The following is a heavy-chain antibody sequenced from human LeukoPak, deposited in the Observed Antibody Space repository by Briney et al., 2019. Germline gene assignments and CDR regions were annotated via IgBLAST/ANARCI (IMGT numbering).Heavy chain of an antibody. D-gene: IGHD3-3*01. CDR1: GGSISSYY. CDR2: IYTSGST. J-gene: IGHJ4*02. Sequence: PSETLSLTCTVSGGSISSYYWSWIRQPAGKGLEWIGRIYTSGSTNYNPSLKSRVTMSVDTSKNQFSLKLSSVTAADTAVYYCARGGVLRFLEWLLPSYFDYWGQGTLVTVSS. V-gene: IGHV4-4*07. CDR3: ARGGVLRFLEWLLPSYFDY.